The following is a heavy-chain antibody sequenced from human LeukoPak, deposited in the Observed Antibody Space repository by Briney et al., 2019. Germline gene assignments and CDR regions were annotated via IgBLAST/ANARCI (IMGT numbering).Heavy chain of an antibody. CDR3: ARGYCSSTNCPLDWFDP. J-gene: IGHJ5*02. Sequence: PSETLSLTCTVSGGSISSGDYYWGWIRQPPGKGLEWIGYIYYSGSTYYNPSLKSRVTISVDTSKNQFSLKLSSVTAADTAVYYCARGYCSSTNCPLDWFDPWGQGTLVTVSS. V-gene: IGHV4-30-4*08. CDR1: GGSISSGDYY. CDR2: IYYSGST. D-gene: IGHD2-2*01.